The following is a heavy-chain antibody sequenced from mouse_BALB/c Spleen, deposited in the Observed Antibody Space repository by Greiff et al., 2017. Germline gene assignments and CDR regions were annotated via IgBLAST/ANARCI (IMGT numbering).Heavy chain of an antibody. CDR3: ARTPYYYGSSLYFDV. CDR2: INPGSGGT. CDR1: GYAFTNYL. Sequence: VQLVESGAELVRPGTSVKVSCKASGYAFTNYLIEWVKQRPGQGLEWIGVINPGSGGTNYNEKFKGKATLTADKSSSTAYMQLSSLTSDDSAVYFCARTPYYYGSSLYFDVWGAGTTVTVSS. V-gene: IGHV1-54*01. J-gene: IGHJ1*01. D-gene: IGHD1-1*01.